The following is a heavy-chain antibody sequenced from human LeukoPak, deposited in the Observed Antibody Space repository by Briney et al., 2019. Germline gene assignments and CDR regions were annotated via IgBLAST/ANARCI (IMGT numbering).Heavy chain of an antibody. D-gene: IGHD6-13*01. CDR2: IGNKANSYTT. CDR1: GSTFSDHY. Sequence: PGGSLRLSCAASGSTFSDHYMDWVRQAPGKGLEWVGRIGNKANSYTTEYAASVKGRFTISRDDSRNSLYLQMNSLKTEDTALYYCTRGYSSISIYAFDIWGQGTMVTVSS. V-gene: IGHV3-72*01. J-gene: IGHJ3*02. CDR3: TRGYSSISIYAFDI.